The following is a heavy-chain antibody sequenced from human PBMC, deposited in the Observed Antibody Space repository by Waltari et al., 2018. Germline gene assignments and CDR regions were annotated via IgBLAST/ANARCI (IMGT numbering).Heavy chain of an antibody. CDR1: GGSFSGYY. V-gene: IGHV4-34*01. CDR2: INHSGST. Sequence: QVQLQQWGAGLLKPSETLSLTCAVYGGSFSGYYWSWIRQPPGKGLEWIGEINHSGSTNYNPPLKSRVTISVDTSKNQFSLKLSSVTAADTAVYYCARGRRTAMVQTRFYYYYGMDVWGQGTTVTVSS. J-gene: IGHJ6*02. D-gene: IGHD5-18*01. CDR3: ARGRRTAMVQTRFYYYYGMDV.